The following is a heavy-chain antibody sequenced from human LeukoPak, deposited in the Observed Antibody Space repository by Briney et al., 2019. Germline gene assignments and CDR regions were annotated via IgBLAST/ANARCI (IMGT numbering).Heavy chain of an antibody. J-gene: IGHJ6*02. V-gene: IGHV1-18*01. CDR2: ISAYNGNT. Sequence: ASVKVSCKASGYTFTSYGISWVRQAPGQGLEWMGWISAYNGNTNYAQKLQGRVTMTRDTSTSTVYMELSSLRSEDTAVYYCARGGIAVAGTSLYYYYYYGMDVWGQGTTVTVSS. CDR3: ARGGIAVAGTSLYYYYYYGMDV. D-gene: IGHD6-19*01. CDR1: GYTFTSYG.